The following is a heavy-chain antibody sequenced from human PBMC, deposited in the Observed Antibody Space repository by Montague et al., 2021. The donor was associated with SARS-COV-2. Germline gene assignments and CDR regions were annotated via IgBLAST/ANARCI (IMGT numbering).Heavy chain of an antibody. D-gene: IGHD6-13*01. CDR1: GGSISRYS. J-gene: IGHJ3*02. CDR3: AGAGRGSSWYEVAFDI. V-gene: IGHV4-59*01. Sequence: SETLSLTCTVSGGSISRYSWTWIRQPPGKGLEWIGYIYNSGSTNYNPSLTSRVTISVDTSKDQFPLKLSPVAAADTAVYYCAGAGRGSSWYEVAFDIWGQGTMVTVSS. CDR2: IYNSGST.